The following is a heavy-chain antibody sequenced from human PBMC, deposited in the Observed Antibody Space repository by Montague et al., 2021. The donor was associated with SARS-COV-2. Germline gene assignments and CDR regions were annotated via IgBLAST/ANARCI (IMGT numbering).Heavy chain of an antibody. CDR2: IYYSGGANYYPSRGT. CDR3: ARGSGYSGYALAY. CDR1: GDSINNYY. D-gene: IGHD5-12*01. V-gene: IGHV4-59*01. J-gene: IGHJ4*02. Sequence: SETLSLTCTVSGDSINNYYWSWIRQSPGKGLEYIGYIYYSGGANYYPSRGTNYNPSFESRVAISLDTSKSQFSLNLSSVTTADTAGYYCARGSGYSGYALAYGGQGTLVTGSS.